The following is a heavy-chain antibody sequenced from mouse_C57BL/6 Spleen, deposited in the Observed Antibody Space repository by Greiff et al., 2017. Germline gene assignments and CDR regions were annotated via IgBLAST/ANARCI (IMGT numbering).Heavy chain of an antibody. Sequence: EVKLVESGEGLVKPGGSLKLSCAASGFPFSSYALSWFRKTPEKRLGWVASISSVGNYIYYPDTVKGRFTISRDNARNTLYLQMSSLKSEDTAMDYCTRDPLNYYCSSYDARDYWGQGTSVTVSS. D-gene: IGHD1-1*01. V-gene: IGHV5-9-1*02. J-gene: IGHJ4*01. CDR2: ISSVGNYI. CDR3: TRDPLNYYCSSYDARDY. CDR1: GFPFSSYA.